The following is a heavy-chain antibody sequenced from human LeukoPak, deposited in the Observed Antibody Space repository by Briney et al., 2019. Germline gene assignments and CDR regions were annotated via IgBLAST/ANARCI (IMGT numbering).Heavy chain of an antibody. Sequence: PGGSLRLPCAASGFTFSDYYMFWIRQAPGKGLEWVSYISSSGSTKYYADSVKGRFTISRDNAKNSLYLQMNSLRAEDTAVYYCASIPYSGYDGASDYWGQGTLVTVSS. CDR1: GFTFSDYY. CDR2: ISSSGSTK. J-gene: IGHJ4*02. CDR3: ASIPYSGYDGASDY. D-gene: IGHD5-12*01. V-gene: IGHV3-11*04.